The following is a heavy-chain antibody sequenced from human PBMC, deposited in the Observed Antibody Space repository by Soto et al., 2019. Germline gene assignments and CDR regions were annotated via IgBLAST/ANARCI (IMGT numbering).Heavy chain of an antibody. V-gene: IGHV3-9*03. CDR1: GISFDDYA. Sequence: PXGSLVLSCVVPGISFDDYAMHWVRQVPGKGLEWVSGINWDSGDIGYADSVKGRFTISRDNAKNSLYLQMNSLKTEDMALYYCAKDTAPGFYDANGHLDYWGQGTPVTVSS. J-gene: IGHJ4*02. CDR3: AKDTAPGFYDANGHLDY. D-gene: IGHD2-8*01. CDR2: INWDSGDI.